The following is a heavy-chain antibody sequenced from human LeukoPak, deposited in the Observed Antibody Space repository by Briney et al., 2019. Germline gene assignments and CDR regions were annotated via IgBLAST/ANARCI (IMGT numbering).Heavy chain of an antibody. CDR2: IFYSGST. CDR3: ASGYGSGWFDR. Sequence: SEALSLTCTVSGGSINRGYWSWVRQHPGKGLEWIGHIFYSGSTFYNPSLKSRVTIAVHTSRDQFSLQLTSVTAADTAVYYCASGYGSGWFDRWGQGTLVSVSS. V-gene: IGHV4-30-4*08. J-gene: IGHJ5*02. D-gene: IGHD6-13*01. CDR1: GGSINRGY.